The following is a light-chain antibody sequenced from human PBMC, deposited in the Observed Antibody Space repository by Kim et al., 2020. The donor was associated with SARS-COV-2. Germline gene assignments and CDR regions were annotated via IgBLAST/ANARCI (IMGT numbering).Light chain of an antibody. CDR2: LNSDGSH. CDR1: RWHSSYA. Sequence: ASVQLTCTLSRWHSSYAIAWHQQQPETGPRYLMKLNSDGSHSKGDGIPDRFSGSSSGAERYLTISSLQSEDEADYYCQTWGTGIVVFGGGTKLTVL. V-gene: IGLV4-69*01. CDR3: QTWGTGIVV. J-gene: IGLJ2*01.